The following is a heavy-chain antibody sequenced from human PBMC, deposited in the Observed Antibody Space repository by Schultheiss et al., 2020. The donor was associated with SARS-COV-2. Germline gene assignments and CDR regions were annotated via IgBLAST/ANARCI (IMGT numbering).Heavy chain of an antibody. V-gene: IGHV1-8*03. D-gene: IGHD2-21*01. CDR2: MNPNSGNT. CDR3: ARGHRGGDWLDY. J-gene: IGHJ4*02. Sequence: KISCKASGYTFTSYDINWVRQATGQGLEWMGWMNPNSGNTGYAQKFQGRVTITRNTSISTAYMELSSLRSEDTAVYYCARGHRGGDWLDYWGQGTLVTVSS. CDR1: GYTFTSYD.